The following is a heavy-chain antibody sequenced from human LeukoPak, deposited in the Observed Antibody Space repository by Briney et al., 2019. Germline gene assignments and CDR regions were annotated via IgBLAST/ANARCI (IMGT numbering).Heavy chain of an antibody. CDR3: ARGVAAAPDY. CDR2: IYPNSGGT. V-gene: IGHV1-2*06. Sequence: ASVKVSCKASGYTFTGCYMHWVRQAPGQGLEWMGRIYPNSGGTNYAQKFQGRVTMTRDTSISTAYMELSRLRSDDTAVYYCARGVAAAPDYWGQGTLVTVSS. D-gene: IGHD6-13*01. CDR1: GYTFTGCY. J-gene: IGHJ4*02.